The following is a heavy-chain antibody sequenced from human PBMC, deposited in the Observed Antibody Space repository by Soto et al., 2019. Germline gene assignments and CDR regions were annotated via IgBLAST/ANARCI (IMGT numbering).Heavy chain of an antibody. CDR2: INRDGSAT. V-gene: IGHV3-74*01. Sequence: LSLTCAASGFTFTSHWMHWVRQAPGKGLVWVSRINRDGSATNCADSVKGRFTISRDNANNTLYLQMNSLRAEDTAVYYCAREFSRALYYWGQGTLVTVSS. J-gene: IGHJ4*02. CDR1: GFTFTSHW. CDR3: AREFSRALYY.